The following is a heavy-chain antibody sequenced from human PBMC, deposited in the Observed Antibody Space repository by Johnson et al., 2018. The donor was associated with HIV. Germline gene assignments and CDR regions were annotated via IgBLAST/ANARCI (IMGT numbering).Heavy chain of an antibody. CDR2: ISYDGSNK. CDR3: AKVALTTVTTPGRDAFDI. J-gene: IGHJ3*02. D-gene: IGHD4-17*01. CDR1: GFTFSSYA. V-gene: IGHV3-30*04. Sequence: VQLVESGGGVVQPGRSLRLSCAASGFTFSSYAMHWVRQAPAKGLEWVAVISYDGSNKYYADSVKGRLTISRDNSKNTLYLQMNSRRAEDTAVYYCAKVALTTVTTPGRDAFDIWGPGTMVTVSS.